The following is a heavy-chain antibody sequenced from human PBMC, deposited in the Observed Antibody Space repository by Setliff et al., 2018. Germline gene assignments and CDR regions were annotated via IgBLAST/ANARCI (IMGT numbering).Heavy chain of an antibody. V-gene: IGHV5-51*01. CDR1: GYSFTTYW. J-gene: IGHJ4*02. Sequence: GESLKISCKGSGYSFTTYWIGWVRQMPGKGLEWMGIIYPGDSDTRYSPSFQGQVTISADKSISTAYLQLSSLKASDTAIYSCTRYLIQNKSGYYFDYWGQGTLVTVSS. CDR3: TRYLIQNKSGYYFDY. CDR2: IYPGDSDT. D-gene: IGHD3-3*01.